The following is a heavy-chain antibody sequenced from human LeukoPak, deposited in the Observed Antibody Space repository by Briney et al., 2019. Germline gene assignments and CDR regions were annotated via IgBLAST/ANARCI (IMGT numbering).Heavy chain of an antibody. CDR3: ARGYSGYDEAAFDY. J-gene: IGHJ4*02. D-gene: IGHD5-12*01. Sequence: ASVKVSCKASGYTFTSYDINWVRQATGQGLEWMGWMNPNSGNTGYAQKFQGRVTMTRNTSISTAYVELSSLRSEDTAVYYCARGYSGYDEAAFDYWGQGTLVTVSS. CDR1: GYTFTSYD. V-gene: IGHV1-8*01. CDR2: MNPNSGNT.